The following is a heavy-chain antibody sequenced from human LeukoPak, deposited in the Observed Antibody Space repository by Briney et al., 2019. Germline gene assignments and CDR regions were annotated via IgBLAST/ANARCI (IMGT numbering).Heavy chain of an antibody. Sequence: SETLSLTCTVSGGSISSHYWSWIRQPPGKGREWIGYIYYSGSTNYNPSLKGRVTISVDTSKNQFSLKLSSVTAADTAVYYCAREKADYDSSGYFDYWGQGTLVTVSS. D-gene: IGHD3-22*01. CDR1: GGSISSHY. J-gene: IGHJ4*02. V-gene: IGHV4-59*11. CDR2: IYYSGST. CDR3: AREKADYDSSGYFDY.